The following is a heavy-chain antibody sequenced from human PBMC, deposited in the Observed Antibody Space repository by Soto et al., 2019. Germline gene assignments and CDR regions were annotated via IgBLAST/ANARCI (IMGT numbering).Heavy chain of an antibody. J-gene: IGHJ4*02. V-gene: IGHV1-18*01. Sequence: QVQLVQSGTEVKKPGASVKVSCKASGFTFTAYGISWVRQAPGQGLEWVGWISTYSGNTAYAQKLQGRVTVTTDTSTSSAYMELRSLTSDDTAVYFWARIDPPHYYFAQWGQGTLVTVSS. CDR3: ARIDPPHYYFAQ. CDR1: GFTFTAYG. CDR2: ISTYSGNT.